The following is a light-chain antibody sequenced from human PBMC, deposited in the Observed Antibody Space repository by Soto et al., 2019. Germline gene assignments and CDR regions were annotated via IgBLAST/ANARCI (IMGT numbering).Light chain of an antibody. CDR1: SSDIGRYDY. V-gene: IGLV2-14*01. J-gene: IGLJ3*02. CDR2: RVI. Sequence: QSALTQPASVSGSPGQSITISCTGTSSDIGRYDYVSWYQHFPGKAPKLMIYRVINRPSGVSDRFSGSKSGNSASLSICGISPEDDASYFCGSYISATNWVFGGGNKLTVL. CDR3: GSYISATNWV.